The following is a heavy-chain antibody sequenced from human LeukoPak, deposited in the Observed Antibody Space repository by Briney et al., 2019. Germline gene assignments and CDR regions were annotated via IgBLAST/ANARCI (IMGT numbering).Heavy chain of an antibody. Sequence: GGSLRLSCAVSGSTFSSNYMSRVRQPPGKGLEWVSIIYSDGNTYYADSVKGRFTISRDNSKNTLYLQMNSLRAEDTAVYYCARDPSGYHWFDPWGQGTLVTVSS. J-gene: IGHJ5*02. D-gene: IGHD3-22*01. V-gene: IGHV3-53*01. CDR2: IYSDGNT. CDR1: GSTFSSNY. CDR3: ARDPSGYHWFDP.